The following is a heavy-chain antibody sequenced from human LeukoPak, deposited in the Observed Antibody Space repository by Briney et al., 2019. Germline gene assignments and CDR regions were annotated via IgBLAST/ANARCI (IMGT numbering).Heavy chain of an antibody. Sequence: SETLSLTCTVSGGSVSSGSYYWSWIRQPPGKGLEWIGYIYYSGSTNYNPSLKSRVTISVDTSKNQFSLKLSSVTAADTAVYYCARKDPSGTYGAFDIWGQGTMVTVFS. CDR1: GGSVSSGSYY. D-gene: IGHD3-10*01. V-gene: IGHV4-61*01. CDR2: IYYSGST. CDR3: ARKDPSGTYGAFDI. J-gene: IGHJ3*02.